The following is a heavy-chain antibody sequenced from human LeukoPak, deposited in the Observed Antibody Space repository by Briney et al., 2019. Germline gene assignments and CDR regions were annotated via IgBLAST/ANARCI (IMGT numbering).Heavy chain of an antibody. CDR3: ARVRRTTYYYDSSGYTYYFDY. J-gene: IGHJ4*02. V-gene: IGHV4-34*01. Sequence: SETLSLTCAVYGGSFSGYYWSWIHQPPGKGLEWIGEINHSGSTNYNPSLKSRVTISVDTSKNQFSLKLSSVTAADTAVYYCARVRRTTYYYDSSGYTYYFDYWGQGTLVTVSS. CDR2: INHSGST. CDR1: GGSFSGYY. D-gene: IGHD3-22*01.